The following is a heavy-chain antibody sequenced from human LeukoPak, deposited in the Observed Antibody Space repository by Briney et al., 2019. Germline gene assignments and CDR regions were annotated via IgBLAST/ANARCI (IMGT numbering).Heavy chain of an antibody. J-gene: IGHJ4*02. V-gene: IGHV3-23*01. CDR2: ISGIGGST. Sequence: GGSLRLSCAASGFTFSSYAMSWVRQAPGKGLEWVSAISGIGGSTYYADSVKCRFTISRDNSKNTLYLQMNSLRAEDTAVYYCAKADYYDSYFDYWGQGTLVTVSS. CDR1: GFTFSSYA. CDR3: AKADYYDSYFDY. D-gene: IGHD3-22*01.